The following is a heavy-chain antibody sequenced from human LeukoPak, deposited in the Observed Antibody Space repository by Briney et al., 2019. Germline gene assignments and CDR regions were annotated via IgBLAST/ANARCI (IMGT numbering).Heavy chain of an antibody. J-gene: IGHJ4*02. V-gene: IGHV3-7*01. CDR2: IKQDGSQE. CDR1: EFSASNYW. CDR3: AREDGETKSFDY. D-gene: IGHD3-10*01. Sequence: GGSLRLSCVVSEFSASNYWMSWVRQAPGKGLEWVANIKQDGSQENYVDSVKGRFTISRDNAKNSLYQQMNSLRAEDTAVYYCAREDGETKSFDYWGQGTLVTVSS.